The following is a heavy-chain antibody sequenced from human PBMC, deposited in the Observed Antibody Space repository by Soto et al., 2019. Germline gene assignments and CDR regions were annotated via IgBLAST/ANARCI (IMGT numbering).Heavy chain of an antibody. D-gene: IGHD2-15*01. CDR2: INHSGST. V-gene: IGHV4-34*01. J-gene: IGHJ4*02. CDR3: ARRAVVAASLGY. CDR1: GGSFSGYY. Sequence: ASETLSLTCAVYGGSFSGYYWSWIRQPPGKGLEWIGEINHSGSTNYNPSLKSRVTISVDTSKNQFSLKLSSVTAADTAVYYCARRAVVAASLGYWGQGTLVTVSS.